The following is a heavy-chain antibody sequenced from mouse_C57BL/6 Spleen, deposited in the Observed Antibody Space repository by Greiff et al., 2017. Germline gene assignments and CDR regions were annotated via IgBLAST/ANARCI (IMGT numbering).Heavy chain of an antibody. V-gene: IGHV2-3*01. J-gene: IGHJ3*01. CDR1: GFSLTSYG. CDR2: IWGDGST. CDR3: AKPGETYGSSPFAY. D-gene: IGHD1-1*01. Sequence: VQGVESGPGLVAPSQSLSITCTVSGFSLTSYGVSWVRQPPGKGLEWLGVIWGDGSTNYHSALISRLSISKDNSKSQVFLKLNRLQTDDTATYYCAKPGETYGSSPFAYWGQGTLVTVSA.